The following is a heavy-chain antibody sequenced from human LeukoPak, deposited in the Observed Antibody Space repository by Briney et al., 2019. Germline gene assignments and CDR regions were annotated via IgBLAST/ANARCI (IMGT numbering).Heavy chain of an antibody. J-gene: IGHJ4*02. CDR3: ARDNSGFDS. Sequence: GSLRLSCAGSGFTFKNYCMAGVRQAPGNGLEWVANIRHDGRARYYGDSVKGRFTISRDDAKNSLFLQMNSLRVDDTALYYCARDNSGFDSWGQGTLVTVSS. CDR2: IRHDGRAR. CDR1: GFTFKNYC. D-gene: IGHD6-19*01. V-gene: IGHV3-7*01.